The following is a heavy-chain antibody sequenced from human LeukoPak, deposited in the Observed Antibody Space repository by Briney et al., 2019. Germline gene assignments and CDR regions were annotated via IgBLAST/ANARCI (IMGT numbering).Heavy chain of an antibody. V-gene: IGHV1-46*01. CDR3: ARGPRTISAHPRLDP. D-gene: IGHD3-3*01. J-gene: IGHJ5*02. CDR1: GYTFTSYY. Sequence: ASVKVSCKASGYTFTSYYMHWVRQAPGQGLEWMGIINPNGGSTSYAQKFQGRVTMTRDTSTSTVYMELSSLRSEDTAVYYCARGPRTISAHPRLDPWGQGTLVTVSS. CDR2: INPNGGST.